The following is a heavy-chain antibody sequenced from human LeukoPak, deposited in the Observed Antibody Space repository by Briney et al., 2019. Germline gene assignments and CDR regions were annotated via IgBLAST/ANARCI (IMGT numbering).Heavy chain of an antibody. CDR2: ISTYNGNT. D-gene: IGHD2-21*01. J-gene: IGHJ4*02. Sequence: GASVKVSCKASGYTFTNYGINWVRQAPGQGLEWMGWISTYNGNTSYAQKFQGRVTITADKSTSTAYMELSSLRSEDTAVYYCARGCGGEPWECFDYWGQGTLVTVSS. CDR3: ARGCGGEPWECFDY. V-gene: IGHV1-18*01. CDR1: GYTFTNYG.